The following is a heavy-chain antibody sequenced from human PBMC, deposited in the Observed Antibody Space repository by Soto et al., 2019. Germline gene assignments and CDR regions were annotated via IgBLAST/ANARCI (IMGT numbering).Heavy chain of an antibody. CDR1: GGSFSGYY. CDR2: INHSGST. V-gene: IGHV4-34*01. Sequence: NPSETLSLTCAVYGGSFSGYYWSWIRQPPGKGLEWIGEINHSGSTNYNPSLKSRVTISVDTSKNQFSLKLSSVTAADTAVYYCASGNRGYWDWFDPWGQGTLVTVSS. CDR3: ASGNRGYWDWFDP. J-gene: IGHJ5*02. D-gene: IGHD2-15*01.